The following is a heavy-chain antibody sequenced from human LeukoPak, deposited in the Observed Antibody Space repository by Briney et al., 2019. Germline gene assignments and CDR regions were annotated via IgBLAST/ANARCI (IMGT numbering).Heavy chain of an antibody. CDR3: ASWGWGDIVVVPAATDAFDI. D-gene: IGHD2-2*01. V-gene: IGHV4-39*01. CDR2: IYYSGST. Sequence: SETLALTCTVSGSSISSSSYYWGWIRQPPGKGLEWIGSIYYSGSTYYNPSLKSRVTISVDTSKNQFSLKLSSVTAADTAVYYCASWGWGDIVVVPAATDAFDIWGQGTMVTVSS. CDR1: GSSISSSSYY. J-gene: IGHJ3*02.